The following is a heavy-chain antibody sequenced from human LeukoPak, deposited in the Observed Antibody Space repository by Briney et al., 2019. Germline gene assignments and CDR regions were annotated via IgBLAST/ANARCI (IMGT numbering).Heavy chain of an antibody. V-gene: IGHV4-59*01. J-gene: IGHJ4*02. Sequence: SETPSLTCTVSGASISNYYWSWIRQPPGKGLEWIGYIYYSGSTNYNPSLKSRVTISLDTPKNQFSLKLSSVTAADTAVYYCARGEAGTTTDFDYWGQGTLVTVPS. CDR1: GASISNYY. CDR2: IYYSGST. CDR3: ARGEAGTTTDFDY. D-gene: IGHD1-26*01.